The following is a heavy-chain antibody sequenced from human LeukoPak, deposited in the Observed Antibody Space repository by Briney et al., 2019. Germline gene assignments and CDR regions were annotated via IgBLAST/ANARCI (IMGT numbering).Heavy chain of an antibody. V-gene: IGHV4-61*01. CDR3: ARATAAAGTNYYYGMDV. J-gene: IGHJ6*02. CDR2: IYYSGST. CDR1: GGSVSSGSYY. Sequence: PSETLSLTCTVSGGSVSSGSYYWSWIRQPSGKGLEWIGYIYYSGSTNYNPSLKSRVTISVDTSKNQFSLKLSSVTAADTAVYYCARATAAAGTNYYYGMDVWGQGTTVTVSS. D-gene: IGHD6-13*01.